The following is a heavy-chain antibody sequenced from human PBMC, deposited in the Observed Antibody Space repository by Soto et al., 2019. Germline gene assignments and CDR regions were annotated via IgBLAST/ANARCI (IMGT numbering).Heavy chain of an antibody. V-gene: IGHV4-34*01. CDR3: ARWTTYDFWSGYYTVNWFDP. J-gene: IGHJ5*02. CDR1: GGSFSGYY. D-gene: IGHD3-3*01. Sequence: PSETLSLTCAVYGGSFSGYYWSWIRQPPGKGLEWIGEINHSGSTNYNPSPKSRVTISVDTSKNQFSLKLSSVTAADTAVYYCARWTTYDFWSGYYTVNWFDPWGQGTLVTVSS. CDR2: INHSGST.